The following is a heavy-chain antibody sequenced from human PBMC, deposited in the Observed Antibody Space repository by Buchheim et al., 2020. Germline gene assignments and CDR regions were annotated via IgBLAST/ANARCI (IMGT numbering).Heavy chain of an antibody. J-gene: IGHJ6*03. CDR1: GFTFSSFT. V-gene: IGHV3-23*05. D-gene: IGHD2-15*01. Sequence: EVQLLESGGGLVQPGGSVRLSCEASGFTFSSFTMSWVRQSPGKGVEWVSNIFGSGSGTYYADSEKGRFTIPRHNFNSAVYLQMNSLRAEDSAVYYCARQGQLGYCGGGNCFQKYYYMDVWGEGTT. CDR3: ARQGQLGYCGGGNCFQKYYYMDV. CDR2: IFGSGSGT.